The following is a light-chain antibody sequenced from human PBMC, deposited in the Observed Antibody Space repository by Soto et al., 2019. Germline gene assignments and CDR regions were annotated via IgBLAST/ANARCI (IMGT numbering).Light chain of an antibody. CDR2: GAA. Sequence: EIVLTQSPGTLSLSPGERATLSCRASQSVTSSSLAWYQQRPGQAPRLLIYGAASRATGVPDRFSGSGSGTDFILTISRLEPEDFAVYYCQQYNNWPPTTFGQGTRLEIK. CDR1: QSVTSSS. J-gene: IGKJ5*01. CDR3: QQYNNWPPTT. V-gene: IGKV3-20*01.